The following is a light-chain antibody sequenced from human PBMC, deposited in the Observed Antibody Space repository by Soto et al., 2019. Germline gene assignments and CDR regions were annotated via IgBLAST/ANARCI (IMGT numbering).Light chain of an antibody. Sequence: EIVMTQSPATLSVSPGERATLSCRASQSVSSNLAWYQQKPGQAPRLLIYGASTRATGIPARCRGSGSGTEFTLTISSLQSEDFAVYYCQQYNEWPPWTFGQGTKVEMK. CDR3: QQYNEWPPWT. CDR2: GAS. J-gene: IGKJ1*01. V-gene: IGKV3-15*01. CDR1: QSVSSN.